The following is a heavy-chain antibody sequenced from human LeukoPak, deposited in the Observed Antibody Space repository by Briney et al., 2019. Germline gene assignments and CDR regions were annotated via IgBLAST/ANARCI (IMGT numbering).Heavy chain of an antibody. V-gene: IGHV4-39*01. Sequence: PSETPSLTCTVSGGSISSSSYYWAWIRQPPGKGLEWIGSINYSGTTYYTASLKSRVTISVDTSKNQFSLKLSSVSAADTAVFYCARLFGCSGGSCYFDYWGQGTLVTVSS. D-gene: IGHD2-15*01. J-gene: IGHJ4*02. CDR1: GGSISSSSYY. CDR3: ARLFGCSGGSCYFDY. CDR2: INYSGTT.